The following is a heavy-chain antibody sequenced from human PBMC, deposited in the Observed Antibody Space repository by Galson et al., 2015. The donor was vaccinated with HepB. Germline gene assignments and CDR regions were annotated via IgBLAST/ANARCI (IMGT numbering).Heavy chain of an antibody. CDR2: INHSGST. V-gene: IGHV4-34*01. J-gene: IGHJ4*02. D-gene: IGHD3-3*01. Sequence: QVQLQESGPGLVKPSETLSLTCAVYGGSFSGYYWSWIRQPPGKGLEWIGEINHSGSTNYNPSLKSRVTISVDTSKNQFSLKLSSVTAADTAVYYCARGGHDFWSGYFRFDYWGQGTLVTVSS. CDR1: GGSFSGYY. CDR3: ARGGHDFWSGYFRFDY.